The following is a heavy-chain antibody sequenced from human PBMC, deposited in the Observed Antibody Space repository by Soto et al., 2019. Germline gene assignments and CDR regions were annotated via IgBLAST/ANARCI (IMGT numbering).Heavy chain of an antibody. J-gene: IGHJ6*02. V-gene: IGHV3-48*02. CDR3: ARGDYSYGFGSDYDYGMDV. D-gene: IGHD5-18*01. Sequence: EVQLVESGGGLVQPGGSLRLSCAASGFTFSSYSMNWVRQAPGKGLEWVSYISSSSSTIYYADSVKGRFTISRDNAKNSRYLQMNSLRDEDTAVYYCARGDYSYGFGSDYDYGMDVWGQGTTVTVSS. CDR2: ISSSSSTI. CDR1: GFTFSSYS.